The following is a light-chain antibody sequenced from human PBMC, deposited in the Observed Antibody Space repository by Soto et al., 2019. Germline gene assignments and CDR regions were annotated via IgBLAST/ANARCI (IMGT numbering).Light chain of an antibody. V-gene: IGKV3D-15*01. CDR3: LHYSTYPLT. CDR1: QSISSY. Sequence: EIVMTQSPATLSFSPGERATLSCRASQSISSYLVWYQQKRGQAPRLLIYEASNRATGIPARFSGSGSGTEFTLTISSLQTDDFASYYCLHYSTYPLTFGGGTKVDIK. J-gene: IGKJ4*01. CDR2: EAS.